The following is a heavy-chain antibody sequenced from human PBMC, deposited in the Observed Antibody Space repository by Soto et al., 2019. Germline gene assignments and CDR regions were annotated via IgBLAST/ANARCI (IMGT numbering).Heavy chain of an antibody. CDR1: GFTFSSYG. V-gene: IGHV3-33*01. CDR2: IWYDGSNK. Sequence: QVQLVESGGGVVQPGRSLRLSCAASGFTFSSYGMHWVRQAPGKGLEWVAVIWYDGSNKYYADSVKGRFTISRDNSKNTLYLQMNRLRAEDTAVYYCARDWVSYDSSGYQVWFDPWGQGTLVTVSS. J-gene: IGHJ5*02. CDR3: ARDWVSYDSSGYQVWFDP. D-gene: IGHD3-22*01.